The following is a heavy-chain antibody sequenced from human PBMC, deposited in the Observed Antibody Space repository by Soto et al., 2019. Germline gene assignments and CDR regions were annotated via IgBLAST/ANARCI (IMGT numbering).Heavy chain of an antibody. D-gene: IGHD4-17*01. J-gene: IGHJ4*02. CDR2: INPNSGGT. CDR3: ARWNDYGDYFDY. Sequence: QVQLVQSGAEVKKPGASVKVSCKASGYTFTGYYMHWVRQAPGQGLEWMGWINPNSGGTNYAQKFQGWVTMPRDTSISTDYMELSRLRSDDTAVYYCARWNDYGDYFDYWGQGTLVTVSS. V-gene: IGHV1-2*04. CDR1: GYTFTGYY.